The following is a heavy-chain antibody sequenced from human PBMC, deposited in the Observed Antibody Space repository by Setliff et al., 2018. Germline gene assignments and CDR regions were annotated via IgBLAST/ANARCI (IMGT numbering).Heavy chain of an antibody. CDR1: GGSFSDYY. CDR2: INQSGNT. Sequence: ASETLSLTCTVYGGSFSDYYWGWIRQSPGKRPEWIAEINQSGNTNYNPSLNSRVSVSVDTPTSQFSLKVFSVTAADTAVYYCRFWSSYYKNDYWAQGTLVTVSS. D-gene: IGHD3-3*01. CDR3: RFWSSYYKNDY. V-gene: IGHV4-34*01. J-gene: IGHJ4*02.